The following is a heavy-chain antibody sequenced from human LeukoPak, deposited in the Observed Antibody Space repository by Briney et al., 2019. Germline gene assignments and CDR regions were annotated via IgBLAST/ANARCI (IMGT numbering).Heavy chain of an antibody. CDR2: IKSKTDGGTT. CDR3: TTDPDIVVVPAPKGAFDI. V-gene: IGHV3-15*01. D-gene: IGHD2-2*01. Sequence: PGGSLRLSCAASGFTFSNAWMSWVRQAPGKGLEWGGRIKSKTDGGTTDYAAPVKGRFTISRDDSKNTLYLQMNSLKTEGTAVYYCTTDPDIVVVPAPKGAFDIWGQGTMVTVSS. J-gene: IGHJ3*02. CDR1: GFTFSNAW.